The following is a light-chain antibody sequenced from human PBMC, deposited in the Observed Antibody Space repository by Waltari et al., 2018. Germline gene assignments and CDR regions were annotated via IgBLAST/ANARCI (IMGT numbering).Light chain of an antibody. Sequence: EIVMTQSPATLSVSPGERATLSCRASQSVRSNLAWYRQKPGQAPRLLIYGASTRATGIPARFSGSGSGTEFTLTISSIQPEDSAVYYCQQYNNWPPLTFGGETKVEIK. CDR2: GAS. CDR1: QSVRSN. J-gene: IGKJ4*01. V-gene: IGKV3-15*01. CDR3: QQYNNWPPLT.